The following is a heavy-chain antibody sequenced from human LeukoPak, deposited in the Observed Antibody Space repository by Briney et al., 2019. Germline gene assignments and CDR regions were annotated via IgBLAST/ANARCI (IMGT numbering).Heavy chain of an antibody. Sequence: SETLSLTCTVSRCSISSHYWTWMRQPPGKGLEWIWYAFDTGGSNYNPSLKSRVTISVDTSKKKLSLKLSPVIAADTVLYYCARDRVDSQGPALDIWGQGTTVTVSS. CDR3: ARDRVDSQGPALDI. CDR2: AFDTGGS. V-gene: IGHV4-59*11. CDR1: RCSISSHY. J-gene: IGHJ3*02. D-gene: IGHD2-15*01.